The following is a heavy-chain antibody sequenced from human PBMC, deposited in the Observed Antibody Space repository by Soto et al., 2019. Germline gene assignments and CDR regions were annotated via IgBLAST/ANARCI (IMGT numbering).Heavy chain of an antibody. Sequence: QVQLVESGGGVVQPGRSLRLSCAASGFSFTSYALHWVRQAPGKGLEWLAVVSNDGFTTFYTDSVKGRFAISRDNSVNTVYLQINSLSVDDTAVYHCVRSHNSSSGEALDYWGQEPLVTVSS. D-gene: IGHD6-6*01. V-gene: IGHV3-30*09. CDR2: VSNDGFTT. CDR1: GFSFTSYA. CDR3: VRSHNSSSGEALDY. J-gene: IGHJ4*02.